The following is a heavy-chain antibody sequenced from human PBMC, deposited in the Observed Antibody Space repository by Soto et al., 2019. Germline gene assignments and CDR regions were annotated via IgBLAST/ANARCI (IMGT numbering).Heavy chain of an antibody. J-gene: IGHJ6*02. CDR3: ARDRGSSWNYYYGMDV. D-gene: IGHD6-13*01. CDR2: IYYSGST. CDR1: GGSISSGDYY. V-gene: IGHV4-30-4*01. Sequence: KPSESLSLTCTVSGGSISSGDYYWSWIRQPPGKGLEWIGYIYYSGSTYYNPSLKSRVTISVDTSKNQFSLKLSSVTAADTAVYYCARDRGSSWNYYYGMDVWGQGTTVTVSS.